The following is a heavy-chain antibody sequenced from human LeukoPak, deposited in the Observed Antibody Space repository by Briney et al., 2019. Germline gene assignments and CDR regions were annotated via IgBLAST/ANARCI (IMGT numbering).Heavy chain of an antibody. J-gene: IGHJ4*02. D-gene: IGHD3-22*01. CDR3: ARTYYYDSSGYPNFDY. CDR1: GGTFSSYA. CDR2: IIPILGIA. V-gene: IGHV1-69*04. Sequence: SVKVSCKASGGTFSSYAISWVRQAPGQGLEWMGRIIPILGIANYAQKFQGRVTITADKSTSTAYMELSSLRSEDTAVYYCARTYYYDSSGYPNFDYWGQGTLVTVSS.